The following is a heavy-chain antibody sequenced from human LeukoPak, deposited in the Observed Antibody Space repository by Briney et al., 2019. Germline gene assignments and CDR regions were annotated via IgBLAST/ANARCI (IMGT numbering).Heavy chain of an antibody. J-gene: IGHJ6*03. V-gene: IGHV4-34*01. Sequence: SETLSLTCAVYGGSFSGYYWSWIRQPPGKGLEWIGEINHSGSTNYNPSLKSRVTISVDTSKNQFSLKLSSVTAADTAVYYCARGGCSGTSCYYYYYMDVWGKGTTVTVSS. CDR2: INHSGST. D-gene: IGHD2-2*01. CDR1: GGSFSGYY. CDR3: ARGGCSGTSCYYYYYMDV.